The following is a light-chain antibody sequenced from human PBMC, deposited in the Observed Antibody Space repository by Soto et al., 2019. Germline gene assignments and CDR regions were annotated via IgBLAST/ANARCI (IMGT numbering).Light chain of an antibody. CDR1: QSVSSSY. V-gene: IGKV3-20*01. CDR3: QQYGSSPRT. J-gene: IGKJ5*01. Sequence: EIVLTQSPGTLSLSPVEIATLSCRASQSVSSSYLAWYQQKPGQAPRLLIYGASSRATGIPDRFSGSGSGTDFTLTISRLEPEDFAVYYCQQYGSSPRTFGQGTRLEIK. CDR2: GAS.